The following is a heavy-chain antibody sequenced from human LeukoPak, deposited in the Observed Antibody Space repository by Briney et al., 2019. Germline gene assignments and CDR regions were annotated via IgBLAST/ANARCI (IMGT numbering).Heavy chain of an antibody. CDR2: IYYSEST. D-gene: IGHD6-13*01. Sequence: SETLSLTCTVSGGSISSYYWSWIRQPPGKGLEWIGYIYYSESTNYNPSLKSRVTISVDTSKSQFSLKLSSVTAADTGVYYCARVIAAAGTLFDYWGQGTLVTVSS. V-gene: IGHV4-59*01. CDR1: GGSISSYY. J-gene: IGHJ4*02. CDR3: ARVIAAAGTLFDY.